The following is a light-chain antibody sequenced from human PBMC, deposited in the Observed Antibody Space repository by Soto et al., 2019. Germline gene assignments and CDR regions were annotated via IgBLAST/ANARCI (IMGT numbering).Light chain of an antibody. Sequence: EIVMTQSPATLSVSPGERATLSCRASESVSSKLAWYQQKPGQAPRLLLYGASTRATGIPARFSGSGSGTEFTLTISSLQSEDFAVYYCQQYNNWPPKTFGQGTKVDIK. V-gene: IGKV3-15*01. CDR3: QQYNNWPPKT. CDR1: ESVSSK. CDR2: GAS. J-gene: IGKJ1*01.